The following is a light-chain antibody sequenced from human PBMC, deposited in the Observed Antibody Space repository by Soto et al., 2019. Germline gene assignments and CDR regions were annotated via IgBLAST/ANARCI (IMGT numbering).Light chain of an antibody. CDR1: NPNIGTNS. V-gene: IGLV1-44*01. CDR2: TNN. Sequence: QSVLTQPPSASWTPGQRVPNSFSRNNPNIGTNSVNWYQQLPGTAPKLLIYTNNQRPSGVPDRFSGSKSGTSASLAISGLQSEDEADYYCAAWDDSLNGSVFGTGTKVTVL. CDR3: AAWDDSLNGSV. J-gene: IGLJ1*01.